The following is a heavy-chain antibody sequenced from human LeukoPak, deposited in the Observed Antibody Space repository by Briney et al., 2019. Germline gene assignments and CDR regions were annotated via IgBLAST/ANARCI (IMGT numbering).Heavy chain of an antibody. CDR3: ARALVGATTY. J-gene: IGHJ4*02. CDR1: GFTFSSYS. V-gene: IGHV3-21*01. CDR2: ISSSSSYI. D-gene: IGHD1-26*01. Sequence: GGSLRLSCAASGFTFSSYSMNWVRQAPGKGLEWVSSISSSSSYIYYADSVKGRFTISRDNAKNSLYLQTNSLRAEDTAVYYCARALVGATTYWGQGTLVTVSS.